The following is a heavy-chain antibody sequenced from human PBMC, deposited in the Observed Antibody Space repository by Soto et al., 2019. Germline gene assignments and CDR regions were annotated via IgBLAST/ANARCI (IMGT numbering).Heavy chain of an antibody. V-gene: IGHV3-23*01. Sequence: EVQLLESGGGLVQPGGSLRLSCVASGFTFSSNAMSWVRQAPGKGLEWVSHITSGSGGGTYYADSVKGRFTISRAHAKTTLYMQMTSLRVEDTAVYYCGTGTWGAFDIWGHGTVVTVSS. D-gene: IGHD7-27*01. J-gene: IGHJ3*02. CDR3: GTGTWGAFDI. CDR2: ITSGSGGGT. CDR1: GFTFSSNA.